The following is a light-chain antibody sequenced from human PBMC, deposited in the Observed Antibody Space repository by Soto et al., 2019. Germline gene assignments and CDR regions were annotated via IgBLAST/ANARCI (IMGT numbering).Light chain of an antibody. CDR1: QTVSNY. CDR3: QQSYNSPRT. Sequence: DIQMTQSPSSLSASVGDRVTITCRASQTVSNYLNWYQQKPVKAPKLLIYTASTLQTGVPSRFSGGGSGTHFTLTIGSLQPEDFATYCCQQSYNSPRTFGQGTKVE. J-gene: IGKJ1*01. CDR2: TAS. V-gene: IGKV1-39*01.